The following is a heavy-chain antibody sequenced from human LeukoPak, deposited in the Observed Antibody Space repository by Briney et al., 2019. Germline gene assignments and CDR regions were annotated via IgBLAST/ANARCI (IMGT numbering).Heavy chain of an antibody. D-gene: IGHD6-13*01. J-gene: IGHJ4*02. CDR1: GGSLSGYY. Sequence: SETLSLTCAVYGGSLSGYYWSWIRQPPGNGLEWIGEINHSGSTNYNPSLRSRVTISVDTSKNQFSLKLSSVSAADTAVYYCARRNSSSWNFDYWGQGTLVTVSS. V-gene: IGHV4-34*01. CDR2: INHSGST. CDR3: ARRNSSSWNFDY.